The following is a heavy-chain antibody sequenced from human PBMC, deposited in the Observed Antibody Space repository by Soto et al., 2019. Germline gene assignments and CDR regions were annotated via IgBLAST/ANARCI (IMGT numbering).Heavy chain of an antibody. CDR3: AKGIAYYYYYGMDV. CDR1: GFTFSSYA. V-gene: IGHV3-23*01. J-gene: IGHJ6*02. Sequence: TGGSLRLSCAASGFTFSSYAMSWVRQAPGKGLEWVSAISGSGGSTYYADSVKGRFTISRDNSKNTLYLQMNSLRAEDTAVYYCAKGIAYYYYYGMDVWGQGTTVTVSS. D-gene: IGHD2-15*01. CDR2: ISGSGGST.